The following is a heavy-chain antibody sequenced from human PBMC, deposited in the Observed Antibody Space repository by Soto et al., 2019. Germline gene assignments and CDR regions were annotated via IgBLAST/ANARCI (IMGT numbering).Heavy chain of an antibody. D-gene: IGHD6-13*01. Sequence: GGCLRLSCTAAGVIFSSNAMTWVRQAPGKGLEWVSGLSDSGGSRYYADSVKGRFTISRDNSMNTLYLQMKTLRAEDTAVYYCAKVSSSWYAGFFDLWGQGT. CDR3: AKVSSSWYAGFFDL. CDR2: LSDSGGSR. J-gene: IGHJ4*02. V-gene: IGHV3-23*01. CDR1: GVIFSSNA.